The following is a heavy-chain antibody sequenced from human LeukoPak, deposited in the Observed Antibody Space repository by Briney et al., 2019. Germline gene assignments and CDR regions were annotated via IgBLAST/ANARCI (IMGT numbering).Heavy chain of an antibody. Sequence: GGSLRLSCAASGFTFDDYGMSWVRQAPGKGLEWVANIKQDGSVTQYVDSVKGRFTISRDNAKNSLYLQMNSLRAEDTAVYYCARDMADYDSSGYDAFDIWGQGTMVTVSS. V-gene: IGHV3-7*01. J-gene: IGHJ3*02. CDR3: ARDMADYDSSGYDAFDI. CDR1: GFTFDDYG. CDR2: IKQDGSVT. D-gene: IGHD3-22*01.